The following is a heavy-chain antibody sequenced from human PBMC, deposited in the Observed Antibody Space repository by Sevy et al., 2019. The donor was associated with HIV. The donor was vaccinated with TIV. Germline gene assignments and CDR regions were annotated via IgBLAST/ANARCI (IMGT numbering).Heavy chain of an antibody. V-gene: IGHV4-30-2*01. CDR1: GGSLSNGIYS. Sequence: SETLSLTCAVSGGSLSNGIYSWNWIRQPPGKGLEWIGYIYHTGSTSYNPSLKSRVTISVDRSKNQFSLKLRSVTDADTAVYFCAGDNGDYPYYFDHWGQGTLVTVSS. CDR2: IYHTGST. J-gene: IGHJ4*02. CDR3: AGDNGDYPYYFDH. D-gene: IGHD4-17*01.